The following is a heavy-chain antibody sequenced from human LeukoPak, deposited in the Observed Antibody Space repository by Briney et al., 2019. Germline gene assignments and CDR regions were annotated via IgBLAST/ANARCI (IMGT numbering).Heavy chain of an antibody. Sequence: GGSLRLSCAASGFIFSSYAMSWVRQAPGKGLEWVSYISSSGRTIDYADSVKGRFTISRDNAKKSLYLQMNSLRTEDTAVYYCARTKSENAYGQHHGLDNWGQGILVTVSS. CDR3: ARTKSENAYGQHHGLDN. V-gene: IGHV3-48*04. D-gene: IGHD3-10*01. CDR1: GFIFSSYA. CDR2: ISSSGRTI. J-gene: IGHJ4*02.